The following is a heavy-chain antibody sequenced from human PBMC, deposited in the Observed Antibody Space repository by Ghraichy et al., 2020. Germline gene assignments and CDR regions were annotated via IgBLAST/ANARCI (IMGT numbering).Heavy chain of an antibody. V-gene: IGHV3-7*01. CDR2: IKQDGSEQ. J-gene: IGHJ4*02. D-gene: IGHD2-15*01. Sequence: GGSLRLSCAASGFTFSTYWMSWVRQAPGKGLEWVANIKQDGSEQYYVDSVKGRFTISRDNAKNSLYLQMNSLRAEDTAVYYCAADCSAGSCYQDNIDYWGQGTLGTVSS. CDR1: GFTFSTYW. CDR3: AADCSAGSCYQDNIDY.